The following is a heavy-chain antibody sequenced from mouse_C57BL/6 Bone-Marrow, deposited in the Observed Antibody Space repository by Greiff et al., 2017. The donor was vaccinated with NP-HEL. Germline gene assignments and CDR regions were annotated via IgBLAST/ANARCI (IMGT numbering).Heavy chain of an antibody. V-gene: IGHV1-81*01. CDR1: GYTFTSYG. Sequence: QVQLQQSGAELARPGASVKLSCKASGYTFTSYGISWVKQSTGQGLEWIGEIYPRSGNTYYNEKFKGKATLPADKSSSTAYMELRSLTSEDSAVYFCARFYYYGSSSAWFAYWGQGTLVTVSA. J-gene: IGHJ3*01. CDR2: IYPRSGNT. D-gene: IGHD1-1*01. CDR3: ARFYYYGSSSAWFAY.